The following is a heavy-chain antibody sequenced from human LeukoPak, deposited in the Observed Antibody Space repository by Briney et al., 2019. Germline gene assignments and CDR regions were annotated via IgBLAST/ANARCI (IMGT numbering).Heavy chain of an antibody. CDR1: RYSFTSYW. V-gene: IGHV5-51*01. D-gene: IGHD6-19*01. J-gene: IGHJ4*02. CDR3: ARPNPSYSSGWYAGY. Sequence: GESLQISCKGSRYSFTSYWIGWVRQMPGKGLEWMGIIYPGDSDTRYSPSFQGQVTISADKSISTAYLQWSSLKASDTAMYYCARPNPSYSSGWYAGYWGQGTLVTVSS. CDR2: IYPGDSDT.